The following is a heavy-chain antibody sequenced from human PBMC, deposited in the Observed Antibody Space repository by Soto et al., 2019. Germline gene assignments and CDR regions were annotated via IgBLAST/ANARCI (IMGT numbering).Heavy chain of an antibody. J-gene: IGHJ3*02. V-gene: IGHV1-18*01. D-gene: IGHD3-22*01. CDR1: GYTFTTYG. CDR2: INPYNGDT. CDR3: ARGPITMIVVADAFDI. Sequence: QVQLVQSGAEVKKPGASVKVSCRTSGYTFTTYGISWVRQAPGQGLEWMGWINPYNGDTNYAQNLQGRVTMTTDTSTSTAYMELRSLRSDDTAVHYCARGPITMIVVADAFDIWGQGTMVTVSS.